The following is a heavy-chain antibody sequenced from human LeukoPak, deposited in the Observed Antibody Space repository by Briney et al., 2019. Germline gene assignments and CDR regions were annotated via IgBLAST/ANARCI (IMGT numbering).Heavy chain of an antibody. CDR3: ARGGSYGDY. J-gene: IGHJ4*02. D-gene: IGHD3-16*01. CDR1: GFTFTRYW. CDR2: VNPDGSST. V-gene: IGHV3-74*01. Sequence: GGSLRLSCAASGFTFTRYWMHWVRQAPGKGLVWVSRVNPDGSSTTYGDSVKGRFTSSRDNAENTLYLQMNSLRVEDTAVYYCARGGSYGDYWGQGILVTVSS.